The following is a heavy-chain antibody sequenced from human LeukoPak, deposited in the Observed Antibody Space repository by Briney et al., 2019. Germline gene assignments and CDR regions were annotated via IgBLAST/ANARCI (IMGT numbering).Heavy chain of an antibody. J-gene: IGHJ4*02. D-gene: IGHD3-22*01. CDR3: ATPYYYDSSGYYRSFDY. CDR1: GYTLTDLS. Sequence: GASVKVSCRVSGYTLTDLSMHWVRQAPGKGLEWMGGFDPEDGETIYAQKFQGRVTMTEDTSTDTAYMELSSLRSEDTAVYYCATPYYYDSSGYYRSFDYWGQGTLVTVSS. V-gene: IGHV1-24*01. CDR2: FDPEDGET.